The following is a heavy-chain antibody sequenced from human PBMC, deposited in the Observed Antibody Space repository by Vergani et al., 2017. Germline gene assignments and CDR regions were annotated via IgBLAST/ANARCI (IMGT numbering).Heavy chain of an antibody. CDR3: SRDIAARGYWYFDL. V-gene: IGHV4-59*06. J-gene: IGHJ2*01. D-gene: IGHD6-6*01. Sequence: QVQLKESGPGLVKPSETLSLTCTVSGGSLSSYYWSWIRQPPGKGLEWIGYIYYSGSTYYNPSLKSRVTISVDTSKNQFSLKLSSVTAADTAVYYCSRDIAARGYWYFDLWGRGTLVTVSS. CDR1: GGSLSSYY. CDR2: IYYSGST.